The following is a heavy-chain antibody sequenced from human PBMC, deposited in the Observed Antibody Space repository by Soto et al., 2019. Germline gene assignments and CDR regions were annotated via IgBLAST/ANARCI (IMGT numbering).Heavy chain of an antibody. CDR2: ISYDGSNK. CDR1: GFTFSSYA. J-gene: IGHJ4*02. V-gene: IGHV3-30-3*01. CDR3: ARDTKGDGYMGY. D-gene: IGHD5-12*01. Sequence: QVQLVESGGGVVQPGRSLRLSCAASGFTFSSYAMHWVRQAPGKGLEWVAVISYDGSNKYYADSVKGRFTISRDNSKNTLYLQMNSLRAEGTSVYYCARDTKGDGYMGYWGQGTLVAVSS.